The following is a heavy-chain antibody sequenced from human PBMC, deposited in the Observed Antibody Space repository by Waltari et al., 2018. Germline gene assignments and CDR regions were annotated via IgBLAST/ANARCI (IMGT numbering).Heavy chain of an antibody. J-gene: IGHJ3*02. CDR3: ARDRRPTLILGSGAFDI. V-gene: IGHV3-21*01. Sequence: EVQLVASGGGLVRPGGSLSLSCEASGFTFSSYPMNWVRQAPGKGPEWISFITSDGTHTTYADSVRGRFTISRDNAKNSLFLQINSLRADDTAVYYCARDRRPTLILGSGAFDIWGQGIKVNVSS. CDR2: ITSDGTHT. D-gene: IGHD3-22*01. CDR1: GFTFSSYP.